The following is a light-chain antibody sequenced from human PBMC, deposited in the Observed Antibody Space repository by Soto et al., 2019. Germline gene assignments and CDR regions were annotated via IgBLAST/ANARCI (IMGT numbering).Light chain of an antibody. CDR1: QGISNW. CDR2: KAS. V-gene: IGKV1-5*03. Sequence: DVQMTQSPSTLSASVGDTVTITCRASQGISNWLAWYQQKPGKAPKLLIYKASNLENGVPSRFSGSGSGTEFTLTISSLQPDDFATYFCQHYNTDSYTFGQGTKLAIK. CDR3: QHYNTDSYT. J-gene: IGKJ2*01.